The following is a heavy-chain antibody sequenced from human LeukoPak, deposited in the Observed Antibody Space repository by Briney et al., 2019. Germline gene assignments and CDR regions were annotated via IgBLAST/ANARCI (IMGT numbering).Heavy chain of an antibody. CDR1: GGSISSSSYY. V-gene: IGHV4-61*02. CDR2: VFTSAIISGNT. CDR3: ARDRYYYDSSSYFSAFDT. Sequence: PSETLSLTCTVSGGSISSSSYYWSWIRQPPGKGLEWIGRVFTSAIISGNTNYNPSLKSRVTMSVDSSKNQFSLKLRSVTAADTAVYYCARDRYYYDSSSYFSAFDTWGQGTMVTVSS. J-gene: IGHJ3*02. D-gene: IGHD3-22*01.